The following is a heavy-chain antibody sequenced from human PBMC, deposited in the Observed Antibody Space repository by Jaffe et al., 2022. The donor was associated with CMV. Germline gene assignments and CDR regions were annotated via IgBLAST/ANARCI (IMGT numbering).Heavy chain of an antibody. D-gene: IGHD1-26*01. V-gene: IGHV3-7*01. CDR2: INQGGSEK. J-gene: IGHJ4*02. CDR1: GFTFSSYW. Sequence: EVQLVESGGGLVQPGGSLRLSCAASGFTFSSYWMSWVRQAPGQGLEWVANINQGGSEKYYVDSVKGRFTISRDNAKNSLYLQIDSLRAEDTAVYSCTRDRRSERLFDYWGQGTLVTVSS. CDR3: TRDRRSERLFDY.